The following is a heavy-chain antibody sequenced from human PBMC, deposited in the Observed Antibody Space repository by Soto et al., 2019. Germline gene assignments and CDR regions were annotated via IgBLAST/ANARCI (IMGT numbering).Heavy chain of an antibody. CDR1: GFTFSSYA. J-gene: IGHJ6*02. Sequence: GGSLRLSCAASGFTFSSYAMHWVRQAPGKGLEWVAVMSYDGSNKYYADSVKGRFTISRDNSKNTLYLQMNSLRAEDTAVYYCARAGESYCSSTSCYYYGMDVWGQGTTVTVSS. CDR2: MSYDGSNK. CDR3: ARAGESYCSSTSCYYYGMDV. V-gene: IGHV3-30*04. D-gene: IGHD2-2*01.